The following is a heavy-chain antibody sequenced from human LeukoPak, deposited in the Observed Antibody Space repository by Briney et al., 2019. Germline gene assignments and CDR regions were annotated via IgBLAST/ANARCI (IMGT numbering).Heavy chain of an antibody. D-gene: IGHD2-15*01. CDR2: IYPGDSDI. Sequence: GASLKISCKCSGYMISNYWIGWGRHMPGKGVEWMGMIYPGDSDIRYSPSFQGQVTISADKSISTAYLQWSSLKASATAMYYCARQEYCSGGSCYTWFDPWGQGTLVTVSS. V-gene: IGHV5-51*01. CDR1: GYMISNYW. CDR3: ARQEYCSGGSCYTWFDP. J-gene: IGHJ5*02.